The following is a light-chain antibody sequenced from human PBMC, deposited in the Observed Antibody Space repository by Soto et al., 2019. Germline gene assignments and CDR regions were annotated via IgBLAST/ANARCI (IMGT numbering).Light chain of an antibody. CDR3: QQYENLPLT. CDR2: DAS. CDR1: QAMSHS. V-gene: IGKV1-33*01. Sequence: DIQMTQSPSSLSASVGDRVIITCRASQAMSHSLNWYQPKPGKAPQLLIYDASNLETGVPARFSASGAGADFPVTISGLQPEDFATYYCQQYENLPLTFGGGTKVEIK. J-gene: IGKJ4*01.